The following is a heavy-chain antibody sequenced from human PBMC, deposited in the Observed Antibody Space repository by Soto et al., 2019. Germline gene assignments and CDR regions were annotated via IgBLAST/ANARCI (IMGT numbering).Heavy chain of an antibody. D-gene: IGHD3-10*01. CDR1: GYTFTSYA. Sequence: QVQLVQSGAEVKKPGASVKVSCKASGYTFTSYAMHWVRQAPGQRLEWMEWINAGNGNTKYSQKFQGRVTITRDTSASTAYMAPSGLRSEDPAVYSCARDLGFGLSDYWGQGTLVTVSS. J-gene: IGHJ4*02. CDR3: ARDLGFGLSDY. CDR2: INAGNGNT. V-gene: IGHV1-3*01.